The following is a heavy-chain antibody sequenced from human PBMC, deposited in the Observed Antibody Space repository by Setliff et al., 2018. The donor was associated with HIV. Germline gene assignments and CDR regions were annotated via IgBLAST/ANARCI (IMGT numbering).Heavy chain of an antibody. Sequence: GESLKISCMGSGYSFTSYWIAWVRQMPGKGLEWMGLIYPGGSDTRYSPSFQGQVTISVDKSIRTAYLQWSSLRASDTATYYCARHINSYWYGDGMDVWGQGTTVTVSS. CDR1: GYSFTSYW. J-gene: IGHJ6*02. CDR3: ARHINSYWYGDGMDV. CDR2: IYPGGSDT. D-gene: IGHD2-8*02. V-gene: IGHV5-51*01.